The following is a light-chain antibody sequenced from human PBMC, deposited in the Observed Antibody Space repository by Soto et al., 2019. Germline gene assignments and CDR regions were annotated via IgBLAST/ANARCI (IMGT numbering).Light chain of an antibody. Sequence: DIQMTQSPSTLSASVGDRVTITCRASQSISSWLAWYQQKPGKAPKHLIYKASSLESGGPSRFSGSGSGTEFTLTISSLQPDDFATYYCQQYNSYSRTFGQGTKVELK. CDR1: QSISSW. J-gene: IGKJ1*01. V-gene: IGKV1-5*03. CDR3: QQYNSYSRT. CDR2: KAS.